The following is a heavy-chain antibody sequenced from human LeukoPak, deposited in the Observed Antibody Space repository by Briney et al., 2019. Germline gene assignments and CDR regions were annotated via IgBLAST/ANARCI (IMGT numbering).Heavy chain of an antibody. CDR1: GGFFSGYY. CDR2: INHSGST. CDR3: ARGPPYIVVVTGIGFFDS. J-gene: IGHJ4*02. Sequence: PSETLSLTCAVYGGFFSGYYWSWIRQPPGKGLEWIGEINHSGSTNYNPSLKSRVTISVDTSKNQFSLKLSSVTAADTAVYYCARGPPYIVVVTGIGFFDSWGQGTLVTVSS. V-gene: IGHV4-34*01. D-gene: IGHD2-21*02.